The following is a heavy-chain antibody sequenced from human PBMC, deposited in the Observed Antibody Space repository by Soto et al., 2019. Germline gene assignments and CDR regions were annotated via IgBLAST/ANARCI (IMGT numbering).Heavy chain of an antibody. CDR1: GFTFSSYA. D-gene: IGHD6-13*01. CDR2: ISGSGGST. J-gene: IGHJ4*02. Sequence: GGALRLSCAASGFTFSSYAMSWVRQAPGKGLEWVSAISGSGGSTYYADSVKGRFTISRDNSKNTLYLQMNSLRAEDTAVYYCAKDLYSSSWYGAVAGYYFDYWGQGTLVTVSS. V-gene: IGHV3-23*01. CDR3: AKDLYSSSWYGAVAGYYFDY.